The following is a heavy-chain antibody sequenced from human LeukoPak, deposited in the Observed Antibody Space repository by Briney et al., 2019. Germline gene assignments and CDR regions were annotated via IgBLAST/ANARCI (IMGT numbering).Heavy chain of an antibody. CDR1: GGSISSSSYY. Sequence: SETLSLTCTVSGGSISSSSYYWGWIRQPPGKGLEWIGSIYYSGSTYYNPSLKSRVTISVDTSKNQFSLKLSSVTAADTAVYYCARIAAATPDPSGYWYFDLWGRGTLVTVSS. J-gene: IGHJ2*01. CDR2: IYYSGST. CDR3: ARIAAATPDPSGYWYFDL. V-gene: IGHV4-39*01. D-gene: IGHD6-13*01.